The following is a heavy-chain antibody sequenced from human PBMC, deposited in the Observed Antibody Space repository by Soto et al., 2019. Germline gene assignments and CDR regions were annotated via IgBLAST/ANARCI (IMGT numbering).Heavy chain of an antibody. CDR2: INSDGSST. CDR3: ARGYSSSWYIGY. J-gene: IGHJ4*02. CDR1: GFTFSSYW. V-gene: IGHV3-74*01. Sequence: GGSLRLSCAASGFTFSSYWMHWVRQAPGKGLMWVSRINSDGSSTSYADSVKGRFTISRDNAKNTLYLQMNSLRAEDTAVYYCARGYSSSWYIGYWGQGTLVTVSS. D-gene: IGHD6-13*01.